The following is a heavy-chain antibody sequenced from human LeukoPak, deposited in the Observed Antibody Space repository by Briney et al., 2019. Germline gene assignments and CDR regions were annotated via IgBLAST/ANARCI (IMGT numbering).Heavy chain of an antibody. CDR2: ISGGGGST. CDR3: ANEIRPNDY. Sequence: GGSLRLSCAASGFTFTSYSMNWVRQAPGKGLEWVSTISGGGGSTYYADSVKGRFTISRDNSKNTLYLQVNSLRADDTAVYYCANEIRPNDYWGQGTLVTVSS. CDR1: GFTFTSYS. J-gene: IGHJ4*02. D-gene: IGHD4-17*01. V-gene: IGHV3-23*01.